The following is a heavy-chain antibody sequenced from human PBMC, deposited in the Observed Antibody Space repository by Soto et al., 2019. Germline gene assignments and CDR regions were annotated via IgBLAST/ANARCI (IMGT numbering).Heavy chain of an antibody. CDR3: ARVPDR. Sequence: SETLSLTCTVSGGSINSGGYSWTWIRQPPGKGLEWIGFIYHTGTTYYNPSLKSRVTISVDRSKNQFSLKLSSMTAADTAVYYCARVPDRWGQGTLVTVSS. CDR2: IYHTGTT. D-gene: IGHD2-2*01. CDR1: GGSINSGGYS. J-gene: IGHJ5*02. V-gene: IGHV4-30-2*01.